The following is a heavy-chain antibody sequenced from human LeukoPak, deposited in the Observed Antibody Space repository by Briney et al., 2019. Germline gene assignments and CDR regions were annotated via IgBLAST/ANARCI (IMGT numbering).Heavy chain of an antibody. CDR3: AKDLGGYDYFDY. CDR1: GLTFSSYA. V-gene: IGHV3-23*01. Sequence: PGGSLRLSCAVSGLTFSSYAMSWVRQAPGKGLEWVSAISGSGGSTYYADSVKGRFTISRDNSKNTLYLQMNSLRAEDTAVYYCAKDLGGYDYFDYWGQGTLVTVSS. J-gene: IGHJ4*02. D-gene: IGHD5-12*01. CDR2: ISGSGGST.